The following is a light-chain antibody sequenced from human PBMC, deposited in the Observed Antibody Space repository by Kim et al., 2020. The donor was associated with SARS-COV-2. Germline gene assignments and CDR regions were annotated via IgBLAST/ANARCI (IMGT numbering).Light chain of an antibody. CDR1: SSNVGFSP. V-gene: IGLV1-44*01. Sequence: GQGVPLSCSGSSSNVGFSPVSWDQPLPGTSPKHLIYGNYPRPTGVPDRFSGSKSGTSASLAIGRLQSRDECDFYCATWHDTLSGRVFGGGTQLTVL. CDR3: ATWHDTLSGRV. J-gene: IGLJ3*02. CDR2: GNY.